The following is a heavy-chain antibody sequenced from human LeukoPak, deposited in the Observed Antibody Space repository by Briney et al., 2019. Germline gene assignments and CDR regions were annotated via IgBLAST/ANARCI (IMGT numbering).Heavy chain of an antibody. Sequence: GGSLRLSCAVSGFTFSTYSMNWVRQAPGKGLEWVSSISSSSMYIDYADSVKGRFTISRDNAKNSLFLQMNSLTADDTAVYYCAREGTHTSTWYHWFDPWGQGTLVTVSA. CDR3: AREGTHTSTWYHWFDP. CDR1: GFTFSTYS. J-gene: IGHJ5*02. V-gene: IGHV3-21*01. D-gene: IGHD6-13*01. CDR2: ISSSSMYI.